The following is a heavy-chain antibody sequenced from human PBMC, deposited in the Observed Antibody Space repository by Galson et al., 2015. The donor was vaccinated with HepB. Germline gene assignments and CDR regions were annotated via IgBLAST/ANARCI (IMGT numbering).Heavy chain of an antibody. CDR1: GFTFDDYA. Sequence: SLRLSCAASGFTFDDYAMHWVRQAPGKGLEWVSGISWNGGSIGYADSVKGRFTISRDNAKNSLYLQMNSLRAEDTALYYCAKDIGYSRGWYLNYAFDIWGQGTMVTVSS. J-gene: IGHJ3*02. D-gene: IGHD6-19*01. CDR3: AKDIGYSRGWYLNYAFDI. CDR2: ISWNGGSI. V-gene: IGHV3-9*01.